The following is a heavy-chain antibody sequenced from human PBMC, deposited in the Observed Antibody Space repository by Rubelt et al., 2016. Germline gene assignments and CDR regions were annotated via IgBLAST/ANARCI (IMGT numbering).Heavy chain of an antibody. Sequence: QVQLQQWGAGLLKPSETLSLTCAVYGGSFSGYYWSWICQPPGKGLEWIGEINHSGSTNYNPSLKSRVTISVDTSKNQFSLKLSSGHVADTAVYYCARGNYYYGMDVWGQGTTVTVSS. J-gene: IGHJ6*02. V-gene: IGHV4-34*01. CDR3: ARGNYYYGMDV. CDR1: GGSFSGYY. CDR2: INHSGST.